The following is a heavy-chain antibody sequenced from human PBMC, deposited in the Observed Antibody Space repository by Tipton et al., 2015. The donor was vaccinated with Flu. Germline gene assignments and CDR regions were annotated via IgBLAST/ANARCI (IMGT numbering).Heavy chain of an antibody. D-gene: IGHD5-18*01. CDR3: ARGDSYGSDFDY. J-gene: IGHJ4*02. V-gene: IGHV4-4*08. Sequence: NYNPSLKSRVTISLDRSKNEFSLKLTSVTAADTAVYYCARGDSYGSDFDYWGQETLVTVS.